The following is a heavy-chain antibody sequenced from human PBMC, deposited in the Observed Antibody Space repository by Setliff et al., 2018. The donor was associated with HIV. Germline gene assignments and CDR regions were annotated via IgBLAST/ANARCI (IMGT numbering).Heavy chain of an antibody. CDR2: IYTSGST. CDR1: GGFIKNSNYY. CDR3: ARGRFVGFDY. D-gene: IGHD3-16*02. Sequence: SETLSLTCTVYGGFIKNSNYYWGWIRQPPGRGLEWTGRIYTSGSTNYNPSLKSRVTMSVDTSKNQFSLNLTSVTAADTAVYYCARGRFVGFDYWGQGTLVTVSS. J-gene: IGHJ4*02. V-gene: IGHV4-39*07.